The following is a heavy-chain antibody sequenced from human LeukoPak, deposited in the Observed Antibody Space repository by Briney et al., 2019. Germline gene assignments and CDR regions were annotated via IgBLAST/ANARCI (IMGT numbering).Heavy chain of an antibody. V-gene: IGHV4-34*01. CDR1: SGSFSGYY. D-gene: IGHD3-16*02. J-gene: IGHJ1*01. Sequence: SETLSLTCAVYSGSFSGYYWTWIRQPPGKGLQWIGEINHSGDTNYNPSLKSRVTVSVDMSKNQFSLKLNSVTAAGTAVYYCAQSYYDYVWGTYRENEYFQHWGQGTLVTVSS. CDR2: INHSGDT. CDR3: AQSYYDYVWGTYRENEYFQH.